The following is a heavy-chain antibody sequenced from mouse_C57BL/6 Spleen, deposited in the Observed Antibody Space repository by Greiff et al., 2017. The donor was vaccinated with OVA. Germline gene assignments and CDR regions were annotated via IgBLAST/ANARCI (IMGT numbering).Heavy chain of an antibody. D-gene: IGHD4-1*01. CDR1: GFTFSSYA. CDR2: ISDGGSYT. CDR3: AREELGRGFDY. J-gene: IGHJ2*01. Sequence: EVQLVESGGGLVKPGGSLKLSCAASGFTFSSYAMSWVRQTPEKRLEWVATISDGGSYTYYPDNVKGRFTISRDNAKNNLYLQMSHLKSEDTAMYYCAREELGRGFDYWGQGTTLTVSS. V-gene: IGHV5-4*01.